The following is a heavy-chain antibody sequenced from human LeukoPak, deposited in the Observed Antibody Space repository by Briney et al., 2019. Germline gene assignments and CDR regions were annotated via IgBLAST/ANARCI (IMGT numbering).Heavy chain of an antibody. Sequence: PGQSLRLSCAASRPTFDNYSMHCVSQPPRKGLEWVSLITYHGCGTFHADAVKGRFTISRDNRKHYLYLPMHTMIAEHTALSYCAKDMAAYYYASGNIDYWGQGTLVTVSS. CDR1: RPTFDNYS. V-gene: IGHV3-43D*03. CDR2: ITYHGCGT. D-gene: IGHD3-10*01. J-gene: IGHJ4*02. CDR3: AKDMAAYYYASGNIDY.